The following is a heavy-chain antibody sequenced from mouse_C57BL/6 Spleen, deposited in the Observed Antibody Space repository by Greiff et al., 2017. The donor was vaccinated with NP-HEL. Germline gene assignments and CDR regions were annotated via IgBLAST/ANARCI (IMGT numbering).Heavy chain of an antibody. Sequence: VQLQQSGAELVRPGASVKLSCTASGFNIKDYYMHWVKQRPEQGLEWIGRIDPEDGDTEYAPKFQGKATMTADTSSNTAYLQLSSLTSEDTAVYYCTYYYGSGYFDYWGQGTTLTVSS. J-gene: IGHJ2*01. CDR2: IDPEDGDT. V-gene: IGHV14-1*01. D-gene: IGHD1-1*01. CDR3: TYYYGSGYFDY. CDR1: GFNIKDYY.